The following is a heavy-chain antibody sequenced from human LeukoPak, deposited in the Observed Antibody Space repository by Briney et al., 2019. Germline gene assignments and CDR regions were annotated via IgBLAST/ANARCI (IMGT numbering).Heavy chain of an antibody. CDR2: IDPSDSYT. V-gene: IGHV5-10-1*01. J-gene: IGHJ3*02. Sequence: GESLKISCQGSGYSFTSYWISWVRQMPGKGLEWMGRIDPSDSYTNYSPSFQGHVTISADKSISTAYLQWSNLKASDTAMYYCAKEVGEYYYDSSGYYRLPYAFDIWGQGTMVTVSS. CDR1: GYSFTSYW. CDR3: AKEVGEYYYDSSGYYRLPYAFDI. D-gene: IGHD3-22*01.